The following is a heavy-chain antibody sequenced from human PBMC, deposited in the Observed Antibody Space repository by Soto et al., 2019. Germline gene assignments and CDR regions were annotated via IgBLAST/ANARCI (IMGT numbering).Heavy chain of an antibody. D-gene: IGHD3-3*01. J-gene: IGHJ4*02. CDR3: ARAPYYDFWSGYYGPGDY. CDR1: GYTFTSYD. Sequence: GASVKVSCKASGYTFTSYDINWVRQATGQGLEWMGWMNPNSGNTGYAQKFQGRVTMTRNTSIGTAYMELSSLRSEDTAVYYCARAPYYDFWSGYYGPGDYWGQGTLVTVSS. CDR2: MNPNSGNT. V-gene: IGHV1-8*01.